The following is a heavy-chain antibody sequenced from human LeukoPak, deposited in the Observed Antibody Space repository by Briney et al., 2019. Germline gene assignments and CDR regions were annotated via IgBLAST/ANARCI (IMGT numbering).Heavy chain of an antibody. Sequence: PGGSLRLSCAASGFSFSTNWMHWVRQTPGKGREWVAELNEDGSVKYYVDSVKGRFTISRDNAKSLLFLQMYNLRTEDTGVYFCANVPRSTVSYWGRGTLVTVSS. D-gene: IGHD2-2*01. V-gene: IGHV3-7*01. J-gene: IGHJ4*02. CDR2: LNEDGSVK. CDR1: GFSFSTNW. CDR3: ANVPRSTVSY.